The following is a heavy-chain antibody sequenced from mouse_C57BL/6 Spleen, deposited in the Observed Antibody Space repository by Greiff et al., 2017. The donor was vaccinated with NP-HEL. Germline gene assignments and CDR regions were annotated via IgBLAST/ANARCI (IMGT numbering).Heavy chain of an antibody. Sequence: VQLKQPGAELVMPGASVKLSCKASGYTFTSYWMHWVKQRPGQGLEWIGEIDPSDSYTNYNQKFKGKSTLTVDKSSSTAYMQLSSLTSEDSAVYYCARPGLLRYFDVWGTGTTVTVSS. V-gene: IGHV1-69*01. CDR1: GYTFTSYW. D-gene: IGHD1-1*01. CDR3: ARPGLLRYFDV. J-gene: IGHJ1*03. CDR2: IDPSDSYT.